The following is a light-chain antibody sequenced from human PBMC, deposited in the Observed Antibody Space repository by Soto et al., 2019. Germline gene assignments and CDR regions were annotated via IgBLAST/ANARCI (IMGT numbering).Light chain of an antibody. J-gene: IGLJ3*02. CDR2: ESN. Sequence: QSVLTQPPSVSAAPGQKVTNSCSGSSSDMGNYAVSWHQQFAGTAPKLLIYESNKRPSEIPDRFSGSKSGTLATLDITGLWPEDEADYSCLECDTSPRGWVFGGGTKVTVL. CDR1: SSDMGNYA. V-gene: IGLV1-51*02. CDR3: LECDTSPRGWV.